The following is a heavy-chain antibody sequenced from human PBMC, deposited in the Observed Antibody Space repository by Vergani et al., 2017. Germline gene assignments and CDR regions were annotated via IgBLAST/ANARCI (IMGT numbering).Heavy chain of an antibody. CDR1: GFTFSSYD. CDR3: ARENPYSSAFDY. V-gene: IGHV3-13*01. J-gene: IGHJ4*02. CDR2: IGTAGDT. D-gene: IGHD6-19*01. Sequence: EVQLVESGGGLVQPGRSLRLSCAASGFTFSSYDMHWVRQATGKGLEWVSAIGTAGDTYYPGSVKGRFTISRENAKNSLYLQMNSLRAGDTAVYYCARENPYSSAFDYWGQGTLVTVSS.